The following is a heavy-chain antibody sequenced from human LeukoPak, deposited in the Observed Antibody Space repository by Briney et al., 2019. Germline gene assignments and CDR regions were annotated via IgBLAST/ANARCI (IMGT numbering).Heavy chain of an antibody. CDR1: GFIFNTYG. CDR2: IRNDGSDK. CDR3: AKDRAYGQFLWGNDY. D-gene: IGHD2-21*01. Sequence: GGSLRLSCAASGFIFNTYGMHWVRQAPGKGLEWVAFIRNDGSDKYYAVSVKGRFTISRDNSKNTLYLQMNSLRVEDTALYYCAKDRAYGQFLWGNDYWGQRTLVTVSS. J-gene: IGHJ4*02. V-gene: IGHV3-30*02.